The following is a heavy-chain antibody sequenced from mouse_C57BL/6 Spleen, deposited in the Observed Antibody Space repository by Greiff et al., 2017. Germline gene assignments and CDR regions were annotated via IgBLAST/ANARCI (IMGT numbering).Heavy chain of an antibody. J-gene: IGHJ2*01. CDR1: GYAFSSSW. D-gene: IGHD1-1*01. V-gene: IGHV1-82*01. CDR2: IYPGDGDT. CDR3: ASSYDFDY. Sequence: QVQLQQSGPELVKPGASVKISCKASGYAFSSSWMNWVKQRPGKGLEWIGRIYPGDGDTNYNGKFKGKATLTADKSSSTAYMQLSSLTSEDSAVYCCASSYDFDYWGQGTTLTVSS.